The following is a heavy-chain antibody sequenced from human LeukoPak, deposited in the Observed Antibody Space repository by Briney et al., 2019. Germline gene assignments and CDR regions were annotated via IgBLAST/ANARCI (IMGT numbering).Heavy chain of an antibody. D-gene: IGHD2-2*01. V-gene: IGHV4-4*07. CDR3: ARVFNDIVVGVSWFDP. CDR1: GGSISNYY. J-gene: IGHJ5*02. Sequence: SETLSLTCTVSGGSISNYYWSWIRQPAGKGLEWIGRIYTSGSTNYNPSLKSRVTMSVDTSKNQFSLKLSSVTAADTAVYYCARVFNDIVVGVSWFDPWGQGTLVTVSS. CDR2: IYTSGST.